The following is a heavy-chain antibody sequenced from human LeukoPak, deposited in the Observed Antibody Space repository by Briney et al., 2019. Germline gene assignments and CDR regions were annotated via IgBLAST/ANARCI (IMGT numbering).Heavy chain of an antibody. J-gene: IGHJ4*02. V-gene: IGHV3-48*04. CDR1: GLTFSSDA. Sequence: GGSLRLSCAASGLTFSSDAMTWVRQAPGKGLEWIAYIGSVSSPIFYANSVKGRFTISRDNAKNSLYLQINSLRAEDTAVYYCARVVLRNLVVTALFDYWGQGTQVAVSS. D-gene: IGHD2-21*02. CDR2: IGSVSSPI. CDR3: ARVVLRNLVVTALFDY.